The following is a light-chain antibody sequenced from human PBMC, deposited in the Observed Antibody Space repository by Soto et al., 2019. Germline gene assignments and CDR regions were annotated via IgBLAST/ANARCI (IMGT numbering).Light chain of an antibody. V-gene: IGKV3-15*01. CDR1: QSVSSN. Sequence: IVLTQSPATLSVSPGERATLSCRASQSVSSNLAWYQQKPGQAPRLLIHGASTRATGIPARFSGSGSGTEFTLTISSLQSEDFAVYYCQQYNKWPPVTFGGGTKVEIK. CDR2: GAS. J-gene: IGKJ4*01. CDR3: QQYNKWPPVT.